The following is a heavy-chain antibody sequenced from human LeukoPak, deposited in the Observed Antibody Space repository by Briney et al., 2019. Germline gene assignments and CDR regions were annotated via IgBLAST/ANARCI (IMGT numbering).Heavy chain of an antibody. CDR2: IYTSGST. J-gene: IGHJ3*02. V-gene: IGHV4-61*02. CDR3: ARGKGYSGSYLFAFDI. D-gene: IGHD1-26*01. CDR1: GGSISSGSYY. Sequence: PSETLSLTCTVSGGSISSGSYYWSWIRQPAGKGLEWIGRIYTSGSTNYNPSLKSRVTISVDTSKNQFSLKLSSVTAADTAVYYCARGKGYSGSYLFAFDIWGQGTMVTVSS.